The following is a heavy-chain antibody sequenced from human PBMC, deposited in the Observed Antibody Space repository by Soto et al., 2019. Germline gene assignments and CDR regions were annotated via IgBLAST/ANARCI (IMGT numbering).Heavy chain of an antibody. Sequence: QVQLQESGPGLVKPSQTLSLTCTVSGDSISSSDYYWSCIRQPPGKGLEWVGYFYYCGSTYYNPSLKSRVTISVDTSKNPFSLKLSSVPAADTAVFYCSRERSAYSYADLWGRGTLVTVSS. CDR1: GDSISSSDYY. CDR2: FYYCGST. CDR3: SRERSAYSYADL. J-gene: IGHJ2*01. D-gene: IGHD5-18*01. V-gene: IGHV4-30-4*01.